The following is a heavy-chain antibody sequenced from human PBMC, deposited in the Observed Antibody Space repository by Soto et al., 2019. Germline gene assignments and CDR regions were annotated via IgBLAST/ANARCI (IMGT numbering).Heavy chain of an antibody. D-gene: IGHD6-19*01. V-gene: IGHV3-30*04. Sequence: QVQLVESGGGVVQPGRSLRLSCAASGFTFSSYAIDWVRQAPGKGLEWVAVISYDGTNKYYADSVKGRFTISRDNSKNTLYLQMNSLRPDDTAVYYCARTGSIGVITEQWLALDYWGQGTLVTVSS. CDR3: ARTGSIGVITEQWLALDY. CDR2: ISYDGTNK. CDR1: GFTFSSYA. J-gene: IGHJ4*02.